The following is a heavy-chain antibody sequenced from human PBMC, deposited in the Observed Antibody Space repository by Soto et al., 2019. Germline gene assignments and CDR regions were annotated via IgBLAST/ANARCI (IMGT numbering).Heavy chain of an antibody. V-gene: IGHV6-1*01. Sequence: SQTLSLTCAISGDSVSSNSAAWNWIRQSPSRGLEWLGRTYYRSKWYNDYAVSVKSRITINPDTSKNQFSLQLNSVTPEDTAVYYCARDPGGRFDGSYLYYGMDVWGHGTTVTVSS. CDR2: TYYRSKWYN. J-gene: IGHJ6*02. CDR1: GDSVSSNSAA. D-gene: IGHD1-26*01. CDR3: ARDPGGRFDGSYLYYGMDV.